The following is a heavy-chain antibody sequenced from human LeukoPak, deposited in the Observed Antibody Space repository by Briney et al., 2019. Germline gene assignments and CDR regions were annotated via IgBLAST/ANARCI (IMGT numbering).Heavy chain of an antibody. CDR1: GDSVSSNSAA. CDR3: ARGITMTLGGYYYYYMDV. V-gene: IGHV6-1*01. CDR2: TYYRSKWYN. D-gene: IGHD3-22*01. J-gene: IGHJ6*03. Sequence: SQTLSLTCAISGDSVSSNSAAWNWIRQSPSRGLEWLGRTYYRSKWYNDYAVSVKSRITINPDTSKNQFSLQLNSVTPEDTAVYYCARGITMTLGGYYYYYMDVWGKGTTVTVSS.